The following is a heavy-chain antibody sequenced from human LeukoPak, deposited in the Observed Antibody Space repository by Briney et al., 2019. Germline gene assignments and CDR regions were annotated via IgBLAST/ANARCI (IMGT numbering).Heavy chain of an antibody. D-gene: IGHD3-22*01. V-gene: IGHV3-21*01. CDR2: ISRGSDYI. J-gene: IGHJ4*02. CDR1: GSTFSSYA. Sequence: GGSLRLSCAASGSTFSSYAMNWVRQAPGKGLEWVSSISRGSDYIFYADSMKGRFTISRDNAKNSLYLQMNSLGAEDTAVYYCARPYDTRGYFPDYWGQGTLVTVSS. CDR3: ARPYDTRGYFPDY.